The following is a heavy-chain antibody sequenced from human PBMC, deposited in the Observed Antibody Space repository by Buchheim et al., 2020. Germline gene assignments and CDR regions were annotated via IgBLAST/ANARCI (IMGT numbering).Heavy chain of an antibody. J-gene: IGHJ4*02. Sequence: QVQLQQRGAGLLKPSQTLSLTCTVSGGSISSGGYYWSWIRPHPGKGLEWIGYIYYSGSTYYNPSLKSRVTISVDTSKNQFSLKLSSVTAADTAVYYCARAVRFLEWLFDYWGQGTL. CDR1: GGSISSGGYY. V-gene: IGHV4-31*03. CDR2: IYYSGST. CDR3: ARAVRFLEWLFDY. D-gene: IGHD3-3*01.